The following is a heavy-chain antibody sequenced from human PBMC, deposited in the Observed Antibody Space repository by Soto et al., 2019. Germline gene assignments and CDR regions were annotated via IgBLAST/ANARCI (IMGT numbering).Heavy chain of an antibody. CDR3: ARERGQLLFVL. D-gene: IGHD1-1*01. J-gene: IGHJ4*02. V-gene: IGHV1-69*12. Sequence: QVQLVQSGSEVKKPGSSVKVSCKAFGGTFASDTIGWVRQAPGQGLEWMGGVIPLFGTTHYAQRFRDRVTITADESTSTVYLELSSLKSEDTAMYYCARERGQLLFVLWGQGSLVTVSS. CDR2: VIPLFGTT. CDR1: GGTFASDT.